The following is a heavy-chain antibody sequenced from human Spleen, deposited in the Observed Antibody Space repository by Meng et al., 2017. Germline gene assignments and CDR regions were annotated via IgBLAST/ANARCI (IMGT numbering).Heavy chain of an antibody. Sequence: SETLSLTCTVSGGSSSSSSYYWGWIRQPPGKGLEGIGSIYYSGSTYYNPSLKSRVTISVDTSKNQFSLELSSVTAADTAVYYCARDSTGAYYYYYGMDVWGQGTTVTVSS. CDR3: ARDSTGAYYYYYGMDV. CDR1: GGSSSSSSYY. CDR2: IYYSGST. J-gene: IGHJ6*02. D-gene: IGHD7-27*01. V-gene: IGHV4-39*07.